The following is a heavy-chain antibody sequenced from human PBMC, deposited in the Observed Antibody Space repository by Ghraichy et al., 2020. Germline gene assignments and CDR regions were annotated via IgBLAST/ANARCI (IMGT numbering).Heavy chain of an antibody. D-gene: IGHD3-10*01. CDR2: VYHSGST. CDR1: GYSISSGYY. Sequence: SETLSLTCVVSGYSISSGYYWGWIRQPPGKGLEWIGSVYHSGSTFYNPSLKSRLTISIDTSKNHFSLRLTSVTAADTAVYYCAGGWFGEPRGWFDPWGQGTLVTVSS. J-gene: IGHJ5*02. CDR3: AGGWFGEPRGWFDP. V-gene: IGHV4-38-2*01.